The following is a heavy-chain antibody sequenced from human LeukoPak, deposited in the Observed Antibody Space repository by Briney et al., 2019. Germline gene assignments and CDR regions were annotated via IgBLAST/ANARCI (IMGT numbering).Heavy chain of an antibody. CDR1: GYTFTSYG. CDR3: ARDYAPPPYYVFWSGYSLWFDP. CDR2: ISAYNGNT. D-gene: IGHD3-3*01. V-gene: IGHV1-18*01. Sequence: GASVKVSCKASGYTFTSYGISWVRQAPGQGLEWMGWISAYNGNTNYEQKLQGRITMTTDTSTSTAYMELRSLRSDDSAVYYCARDYAPPPYYVFWSGYSLWFDPWGQGTLVTVSS. J-gene: IGHJ5*02.